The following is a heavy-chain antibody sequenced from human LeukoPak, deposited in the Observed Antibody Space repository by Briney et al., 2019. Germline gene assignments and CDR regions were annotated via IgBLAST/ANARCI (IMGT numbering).Heavy chain of an antibody. CDR1: GFTFNNYA. Sequence: PGGSLRLSCAASGFTFNNYAMSWVRQAPGKGLEWVSTVSNSGGSTYYTHSAKGRFTISRDNPNNMLYIQMSSLRVEDTAIYYCAGYDSSGYFYYGMDVWGQGTTVTVSS. J-gene: IGHJ6*02. CDR2: VSNSGGST. D-gene: IGHD3-22*01. V-gene: IGHV3-23*01. CDR3: AGYDSSGYFYYGMDV.